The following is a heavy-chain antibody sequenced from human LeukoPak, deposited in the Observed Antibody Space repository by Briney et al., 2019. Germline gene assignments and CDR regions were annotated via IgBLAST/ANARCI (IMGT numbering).Heavy chain of an antibody. D-gene: IGHD3-10*01. J-gene: IGHJ6*03. Sequence: GESLKISCKGSGYSFTSYWIGWVRQMPGKGLEWMGIIYPGDSDTRYSPSFQGQVTISADMSISTAYLQWSSLKASDTAMYYCARRGRWFGTPSRGYYYMDVWGKGTTVTVSS. CDR2: IYPGDSDT. CDR1: GYSFTSYW. CDR3: ARRGRWFGTPSRGYYYMDV. V-gene: IGHV5-51*01.